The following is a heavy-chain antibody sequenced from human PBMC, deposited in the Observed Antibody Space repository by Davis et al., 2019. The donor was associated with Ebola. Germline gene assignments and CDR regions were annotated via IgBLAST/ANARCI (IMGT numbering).Heavy chain of an antibody. CDR2: VILKSGAT. V-gene: IGHV1-2*04. D-gene: IGHD4-11*01. Sequence: ASVTVSCQASVYTFTDYNIHWLRQAPGQGLEWLGRVILKSGATNYAQKFQGWVTMTRDTFISTVYMELSSLRYDDTADYYCARGHNYAHEYWGQGTLVTVSS. CDR1: VYTFTDYN. CDR3: ARGHNYAHEY. J-gene: IGHJ4*02.